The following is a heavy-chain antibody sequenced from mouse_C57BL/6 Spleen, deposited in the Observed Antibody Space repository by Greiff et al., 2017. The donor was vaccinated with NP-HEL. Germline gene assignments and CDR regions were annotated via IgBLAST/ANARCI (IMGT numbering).Heavy chain of an antibody. J-gene: IGHJ3*01. V-gene: IGHV5-17*01. D-gene: IGHD2-1*01. CDR1: GFTFSDYG. CDR3: ASYYGNYVWFAY. Sequence: EVQGVESGGGLVKPGGSLKLSCAASGFTFSDYGMHWVRQAPEKGLEWVAYISSGSSTIYYADTVKGRFTISRDNAKNTLFLQMTSLRSEDTAMYYCASYYGNYVWFAYWGQGTLVTVSA. CDR2: ISSGSSTI.